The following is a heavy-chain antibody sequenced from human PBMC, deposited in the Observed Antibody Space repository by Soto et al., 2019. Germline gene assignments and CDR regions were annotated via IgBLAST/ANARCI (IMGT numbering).Heavy chain of an antibody. CDR3: ATRPPPGYSSSWYVRADYYYGMDV. Sequence: SETLSLTCAVYGGSFSGYDWSWIRQPPGKGLEWIGEINHSGSTNYNPSLKSRVTISVDTPKNQFSLTLSSVTAADTAVYYCATRPPPGYSSSWYVRADYYYGMDVWGQGTTVTVSS. CDR2: INHSGST. CDR1: GGSFSGYD. J-gene: IGHJ6*02. D-gene: IGHD6-13*01. V-gene: IGHV4-34*01.